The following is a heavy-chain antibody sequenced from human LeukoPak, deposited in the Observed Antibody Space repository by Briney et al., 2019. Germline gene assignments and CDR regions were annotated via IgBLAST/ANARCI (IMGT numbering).Heavy chain of an antibody. J-gene: IGHJ4*02. CDR1: EFTFDNYA. V-gene: IGHV3-23*01. Sequence: GGSLRLSCAASEFTFDNYAMSWVRQAPGKGLEWVSVISGSGYYSYYADSVKGRFTVSRDNSKTTQYLQMNSLRADDTAVYYCAKGGPTGSNYFDFWGQGTLVTVSS. D-gene: IGHD1-26*01. CDR3: AKGGPTGSNYFDF. CDR2: ISGSGYYS.